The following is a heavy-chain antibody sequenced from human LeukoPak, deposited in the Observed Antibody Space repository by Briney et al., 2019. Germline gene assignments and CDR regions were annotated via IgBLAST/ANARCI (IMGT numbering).Heavy chain of an antibody. Sequence: SETLSLTCTVSGGSISSYYWSWIRQPPGKGLEWIGYIYYSGSTNYNPSLKSRVTISVDTSKNQFSLKLSSVIAADTAVYYCARHKTGYSSGWYFDYWGQGTLVTVSS. V-gene: IGHV4-59*08. CDR1: GGSISSYY. CDR3: ARHKTGYSSGWYFDY. CDR2: IYYSGST. D-gene: IGHD6-19*01. J-gene: IGHJ4*02.